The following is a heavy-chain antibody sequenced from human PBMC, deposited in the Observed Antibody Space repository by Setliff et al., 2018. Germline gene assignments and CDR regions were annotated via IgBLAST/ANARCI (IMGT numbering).Heavy chain of an antibody. D-gene: IGHD6-6*01. J-gene: IGHJ6*03. CDR2: IIPIFGTA. CDR3: ALEYSNSSPTVYYYMDV. V-gene: IGHV1-69*06. CDR1: GGTFSTYA. Sequence: SVKVSCKASGGTFSTYAISWVRQAPGQGLEWMGGIIPIFGTANYAQKFQGRVTITADKSTSTAYMELSRLTSEDTAVYYCALEYSNSSPTVYYYMDVWGKGTTVTVSS.